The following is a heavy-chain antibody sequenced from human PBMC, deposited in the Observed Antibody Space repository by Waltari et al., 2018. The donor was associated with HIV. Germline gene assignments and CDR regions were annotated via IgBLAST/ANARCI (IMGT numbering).Heavy chain of an antibody. J-gene: IGHJ6*02. CDR2: INSDGTSR. CDR1: GFSFLNYW. Sequence: EVQLVESGAALVRRGGSLSCPGAASGFSFLNYWMYWVRQDPGKGLVWVERINSDGTSREYGPSRKGRFTISRDNGNNTLDLQMRRLRVEDTAVYYCVRVEYVGWASDYHYGMDVWGQGTTVIVSS. D-gene: IGHD2-8*01. CDR3: VRVEYVGWASDYHYGMDV. V-gene: IGHV3-74*01.